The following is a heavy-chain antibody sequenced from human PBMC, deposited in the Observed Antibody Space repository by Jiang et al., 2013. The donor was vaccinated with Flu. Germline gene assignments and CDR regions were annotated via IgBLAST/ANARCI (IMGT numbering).Heavy chain of an antibody. CDR3: ARHRSWPGGGSGGPYYYYYGMDV. V-gene: IGHV4-59*08. Sequence: LLKPSETLSLTCTVSGGSISSYYWSWIRQPPGKGLEWIGYIYYSGSTNYNPSLKSRVTISVDTSKNQFSLKLSSVTAADTAVYYCARHRSWPGGGSGGPYYYYYGMDVWGKGPRSPSPQ. CDR1: GGSISSYY. J-gene: IGHJ6*01. CDR2: IYYSGST. D-gene: IGHD3-10*01.